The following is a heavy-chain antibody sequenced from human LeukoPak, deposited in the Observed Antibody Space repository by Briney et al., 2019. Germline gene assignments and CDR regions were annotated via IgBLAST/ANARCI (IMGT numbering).Heavy chain of an antibody. Sequence: PSETLSLTCSVSGGSINSGYWSWIRQPPGKGLEWIGLLYPSGSTNYNPSLKSRVTISVDTSRTQFSLKLSSMTAADTAVYYCAALGDYAPIGLDYWGQGILVTVSS. CDR3: AALGDYAPIGLDY. J-gene: IGHJ4*02. V-gene: IGHV4-59*01. D-gene: IGHD4-17*01. CDR1: GGSINSGY. CDR2: LYPSGST.